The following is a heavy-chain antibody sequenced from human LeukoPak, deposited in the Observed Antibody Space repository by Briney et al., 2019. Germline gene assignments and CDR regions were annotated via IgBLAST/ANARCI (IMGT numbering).Heavy chain of an antibody. V-gene: IGHV4-59*01. Sequence: PGGSLRLSCAASGFTFSSYWMSWVRQPPGKGLEWIGYIYYSGSTNYNPSLKSRVTISVDTSKNQFSLKLSSVTAADTAVYYCARSGAFDIWGQGTMVTVSS. CDR1: GFTFSSYW. CDR3: ARSGAFDI. CDR2: IYYSGST. J-gene: IGHJ3*02.